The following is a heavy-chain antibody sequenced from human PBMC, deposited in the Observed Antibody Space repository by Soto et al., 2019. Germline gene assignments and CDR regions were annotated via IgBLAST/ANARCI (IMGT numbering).Heavy chain of an antibody. J-gene: IGHJ4*02. CDR3: ARLYDSSGYQHYFDY. CDR2: MYHSGNT. D-gene: IGHD3-22*01. Sequence: ETLSLTCTVSGYSITNGYFWGWIRQPPGKGLECIGSMYHSGNTYYNPSLKSRVTISVDTSKNQFSLRLSSVTAADTAVYYCARLYDSSGYQHYFDYWGQGTPVTVSS. CDR1: GYSITNGYF. V-gene: IGHV4-38-2*02.